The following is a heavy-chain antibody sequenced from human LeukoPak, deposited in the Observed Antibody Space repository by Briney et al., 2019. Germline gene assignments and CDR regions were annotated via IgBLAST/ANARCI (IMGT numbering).Heavy chain of an antibody. CDR3: ARQLVPESIDY. J-gene: IGHJ4*02. CDR1: GGSISSSSYY. V-gene: IGHV4-39*01. CDR2: IYYSGST. Sequence: PSETLSLTCTVSGGSISSSSYYWGWIRQPPGKGLEWIGSIYYSGSTYYNPSLKSRVTISVDTSKNQFSLKLSSVTAADTAVYYCARQLVPESIDYWGQGTLVTVSS. D-gene: IGHD6-13*01.